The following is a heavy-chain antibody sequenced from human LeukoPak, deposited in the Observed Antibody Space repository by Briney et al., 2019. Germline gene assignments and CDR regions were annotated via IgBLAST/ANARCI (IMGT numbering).Heavy chain of an antibody. CDR1: GFTFSSYA. CDR2: ISYDGGNK. V-gene: IGHV3-30-3*01. CDR3: ARNYGGNSCPDY. D-gene: IGHD4-23*01. J-gene: IGHJ4*02. Sequence: GGSLRLSCAASGFTFSSYAMRWVRQAPGKGLEWVAVISYDGGNKYYADSVKGRFTISRDNSKSTLYLQMNSLRAEDTAVYYCARNYGGNSCPDYWGQGTLVTVSS.